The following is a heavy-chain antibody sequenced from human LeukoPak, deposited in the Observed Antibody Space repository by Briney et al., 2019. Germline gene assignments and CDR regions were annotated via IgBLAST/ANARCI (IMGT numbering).Heavy chain of an antibody. CDR2: IYSGGST. V-gene: IGHV3-53*01. D-gene: IGHD6-6*01. CDR3: AREAYSSSSGGYYYYYMDV. Sequence: PGGSLRLSCAASGFTVSSNYMSWVRQAPGKGLEWVSVIYSGGSTYYADSVKGRFTISRDNSKNTLYLQMNSLRAEDTAVYYCAREAYSSSSGGYYYYYMDVWGKGTTVTVSS. J-gene: IGHJ6*03. CDR1: GFTVSSNY.